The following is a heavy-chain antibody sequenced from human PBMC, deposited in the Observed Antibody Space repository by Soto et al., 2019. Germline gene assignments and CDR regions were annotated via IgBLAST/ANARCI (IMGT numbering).Heavy chain of an antibody. CDR1: GGSFKSGSYS. D-gene: IGHD3-3*01. CDR3: ARDFAYFDS. CDR2: VYHTGRT. Sequence: LSLTCTVSGGSFKSGSYSSSWIRQPPGKGLEWIGYVYHTGRTSYNPSLKSRVSISMDTSKNQFSLNLDSVTAADTAVYFCARDFAYFDSWGQGTLVTVSS. V-gene: IGHV4-61*01. J-gene: IGHJ4*02.